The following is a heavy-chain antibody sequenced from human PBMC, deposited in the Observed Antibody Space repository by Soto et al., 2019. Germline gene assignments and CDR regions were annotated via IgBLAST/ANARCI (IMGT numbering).Heavy chain of an antibody. V-gene: IGHV1-3*01. Sequence: ASVKVSCKASGYTFTSYAMHWVRLAPGQRLEWMGWINAGTGNTKYSQKFQGRVTITRDTSASTAYMELSSLRSEDTAVYYCARGITLPTPLDYWGQGTLLTVSS. D-gene: IGHD1-20*01. J-gene: IGHJ4*02. CDR3: ARGITLPTPLDY. CDR2: INAGTGNT. CDR1: GYTFTSYA.